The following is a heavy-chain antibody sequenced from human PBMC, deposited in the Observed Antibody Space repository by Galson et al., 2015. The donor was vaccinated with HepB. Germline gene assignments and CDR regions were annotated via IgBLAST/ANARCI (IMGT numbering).Heavy chain of an antibody. V-gene: IGHV3-30*03. D-gene: IGHD1-1*01. Sequence: SLRLSCAASGFTFSNYGMHWVRQAPGKGLEWVALISYDGSDKYYADSVHGRFTVSRDDSKSTLYLQMNSLRAADTAVYYCARVLPPWNVYYYYDYMGVWGKGTTVTVSS. CDR1: GFTFSNYG. CDR2: ISYDGSDK. J-gene: IGHJ6*03. CDR3: ARVLPPWNVYYYYDYMGV.